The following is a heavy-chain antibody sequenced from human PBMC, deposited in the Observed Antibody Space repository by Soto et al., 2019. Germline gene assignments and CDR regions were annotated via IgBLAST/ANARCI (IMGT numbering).Heavy chain of an antibody. CDR1: GYTFSNYA. V-gene: IGHV1-3*01. J-gene: IGHJ4*02. CDR3: ARVGAAAGPYYFDY. D-gene: IGHD6-13*01. CDR2: INAGNGST. Sequence: QVQLVQSGAEVKKPGASVKVSCKASGYTFSNYAMHWVRQAPGQRLEWMGWINAGNGSTKYSQKFQVRVTITRDTSASTAYMELSSLRSEDTAVYYCARVGAAAGPYYFDYWGQGTLVTVSS.